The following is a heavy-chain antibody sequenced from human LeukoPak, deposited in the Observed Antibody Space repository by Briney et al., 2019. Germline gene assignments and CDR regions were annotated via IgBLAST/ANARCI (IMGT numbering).Heavy chain of an antibody. D-gene: IGHD3-10*01. CDR3: ARNYYGSGSHFWFDP. J-gene: IGHJ5*02. CDR2: INWNGGST. CDR1: GFTFDDYG. V-gene: IGHV3-20*01. Sequence: GGSLRLSCAASGFTFDDYGMSWVRQAPGKGLEWVSGINWNGGSTGYADSVKGRFTISRDNAKSSLYLQMNSLRAEDTALYHCARNYYGSGSHFWFDPWGQGTLVTVSS.